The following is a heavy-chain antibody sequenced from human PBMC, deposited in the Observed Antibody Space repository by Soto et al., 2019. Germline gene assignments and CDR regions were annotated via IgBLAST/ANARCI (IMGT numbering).Heavy chain of an antibody. V-gene: IGHV3-23*01. CDR3: AKGKANSVFGVDTLFDY. CDR1: GFTFSNHA. Sequence: GGSLRLSCAASGFTFSNHAMSWVRQAPGKGLEWVSLISSSGGNTNYADSVRGRFTISRDNSKKTVYLQMNSLRADDTAVYYCAKGKANSVFGVDTLFDYWGQGTLVTVAS. J-gene: IGHJ4*02. D-gene: IGHD3-3*01. CDR2: ISSSGGNT.